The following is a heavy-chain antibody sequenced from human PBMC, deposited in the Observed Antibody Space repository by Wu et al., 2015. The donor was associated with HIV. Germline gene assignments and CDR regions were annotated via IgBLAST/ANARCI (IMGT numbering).Heavy chain of an antibody. CDR2: IIPFFGIA. D-gene: IGHD2-2*01. CDR3: ATTNRDQLLSHGRTTGGLLAFDI. CDR1: GGTLSRNA. J-gene: IGHJ3*02. Sequence: QVHLVQSEAEVKKPGSSVKVSYKASGGTLSRNAIAWVRQAPGEGLEWMGGIIPFFGIANYAQKFQGRVTITVDDSTSTAYMQLNSLRSEDTALFYCATTNRDQLLSHGRTTGGLLAFDIWGQGTVVTVSS. V-gene: IGHV1-69*12.